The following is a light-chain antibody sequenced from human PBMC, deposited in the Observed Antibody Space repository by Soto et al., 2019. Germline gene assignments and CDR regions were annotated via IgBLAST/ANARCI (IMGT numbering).Light chain of an antibody. CDR1: QSVSSSY. J-gene: IGKJ2*01. CDR3: QQYGSSPQT. V-gene: IGKV3-20*01. Sequence: EIVLTQSPGTLSLSPGERATLSCRASQSVSSSYLGWYQQKPGQAPRLLIYGASSRATGIPDRFSGSGSGTDFTLTINRLEPEDFAVYYCQQYGSSPQTFGQGTKLEIK. CDR2: GAS.